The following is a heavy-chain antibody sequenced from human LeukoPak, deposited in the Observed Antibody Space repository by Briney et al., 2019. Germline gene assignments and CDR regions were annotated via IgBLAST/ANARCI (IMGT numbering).Heavy chain of an antibody. D-gene: IGHD6-19*01. V-gene: IGHV3-30-3*01. CDR3: AKDVSSDWPSAGFDY. CDR2: ISYDGSNK. Sequence: GGSLRLSCAASGFTFSSYAMHWVRQAPGKGLEWVAVISYDGSNKYYADSVKGRFTISRDNSKNTLYLQMNSLRAEDTAVYYCAKDVSSDWPSAGFDYWGQGTLVTVSS. J-gene: IGHJ4*02. CDR1: GFTFSSYA.